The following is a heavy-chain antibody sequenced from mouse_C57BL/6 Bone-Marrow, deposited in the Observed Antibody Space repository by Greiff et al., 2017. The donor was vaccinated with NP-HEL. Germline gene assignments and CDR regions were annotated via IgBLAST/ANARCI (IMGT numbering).Heavy chain of an antibody. CDR3: ARPTGVGFDY. CDR1: GFTFSSYG. CDR2: ISSGGGYT. D-gene: IGHD4-1*02. V-gene: IGHV5-6*01. J-gene: IGHJ2*01. Sequence: DVHLVESGGDLVKPGGSLKLSCAASGFTFSSYGMSWVRQTPDKRLEWVGTISSGGGYTYYTDSVKGRFTISRDNAKNSLYLQMSTLKSEDTAMYYCARPTGVGFDYWGQGTTLTVSS.